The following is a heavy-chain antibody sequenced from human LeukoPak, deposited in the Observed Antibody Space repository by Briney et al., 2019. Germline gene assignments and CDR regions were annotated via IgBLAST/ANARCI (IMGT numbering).Heavy chain of an antibody. D-gene: IGHD5-18*01. CDR3: ARDLSGVTPYYYYYGMDV. CDR2: IYHSGST. J-gene: IGHJ6*02. V-gene: IGHV4-30-2*01. CDR1: GGSISSGGYY. Sequence: SETLSLTCTVSGGSISSGGYYWSWIRQPPGKGLEWIGYIYHSGSTYYNPSLKSRVTISVDRSKNQFSLKLSSVTAADTAVYYCARDLSGVTPYYYYYGMDVWGQGTTVTVSS.